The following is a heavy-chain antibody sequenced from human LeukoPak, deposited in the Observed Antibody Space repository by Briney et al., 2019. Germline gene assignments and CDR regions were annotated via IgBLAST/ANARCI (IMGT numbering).Heavy chain of an antibody. CDR3: ARQGYQLLVYYYYYMGV. V-gene: IGHV4-34*01. CDR1: GGSFSSYY. Sequence: SETLSLTCAVYGGSFSSYYWGWVRQPPGKGLEWIGEINHSGSTNYNPSLKSRVTISIDTSKNQFLLTLSSVTAADTAVYYCARQGYQLLVYYYYYMGVWGKGTTVTVSS. CDR2: INHSGST. D-gene: IGHD2-2*01. J-gene: IGHJ6*03.